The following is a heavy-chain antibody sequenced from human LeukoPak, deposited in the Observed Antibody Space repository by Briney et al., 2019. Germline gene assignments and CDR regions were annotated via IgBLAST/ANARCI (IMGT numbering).Heavy chain of an antibody. Sequence: ASVKVSCKASGYTFTDYYIHWVRQAPGQGLEWMGWINPNSGGTNYAQKFQGRVTMTRDTSISTAYMELSRLRSDDTAVYCCARDRDGAQGGYWGQGTLVTVSS. J-gene: IGHJ4*02. CDR2: INPNSGGT. V-gene: IGHV1-2*02. CDR1: GYTFTDYY. CDR3: ARDRDGAQGGY. D-gene: IGHD4-17*01.